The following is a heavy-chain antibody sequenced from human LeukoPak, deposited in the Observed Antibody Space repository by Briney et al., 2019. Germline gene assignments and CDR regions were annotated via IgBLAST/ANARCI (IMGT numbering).Heavy chain of an antibody. Sequence: SETLSLTCTVSGGSISSCSYYWGWLRQPPGKGLEWIGSIYYSGSNYYNPSLKSRVTISVDTSKNQFSLKLSSVTAADTAVYYCARHLGAGYYYDSSGYFSWFDPWGQGTLVTVSS. CDR2: IYYSGSN. J-gene: IGHJ5*02. V-gene: IGHV4-39*01. D-gene: IGHD3-22*01. CDR1: GGSISSCSYY. CDR3: ARHLGAGYYYDSSGYFSWFDP.